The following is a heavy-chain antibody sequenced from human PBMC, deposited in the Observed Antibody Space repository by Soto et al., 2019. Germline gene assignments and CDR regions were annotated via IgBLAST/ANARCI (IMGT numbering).Heavy chain of an antibody. CDR1: CGSFSGYY. CDR2: INHSGST. CDR3: AKNWNWGSLVH. V-gene: IGHV4-34*01. D-gene: IGHD7-27*01. Sequence: PSETLSLTCAVYCGSFSGYYWSWIRQPPGKGLEWIGEINHSGSTNYNPSLKSRVTMSVDTSKNQFSLKLSSVTAADTAVYYCAKNWNWGSLVHWGQGTLVTVSS. J-gene: IGHJ4*02.